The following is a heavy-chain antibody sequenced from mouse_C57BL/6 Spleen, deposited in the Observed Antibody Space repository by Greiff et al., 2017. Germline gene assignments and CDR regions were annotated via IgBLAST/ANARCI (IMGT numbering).Heavy chain of an antibody. V-gene: IGHV14-1*01. Sequence: EVQLQQSGAELVRPGASVKLSCTASGFNIKDYYMHWVKQRPEQGLEWIGRIDPEDGDTEYAPQFQGKATMTADTSSNTAYLQLSSLTSEDTAVYYCTPLLLLERYFDVWGTGTTVTVSS. CDR1: GFNIKDYY. CDR2: IDPEDGDT. CDR3: TPLLLLERYFDV. D-gene: IGHD1-1*01. J-gene: IGHJ1*03.